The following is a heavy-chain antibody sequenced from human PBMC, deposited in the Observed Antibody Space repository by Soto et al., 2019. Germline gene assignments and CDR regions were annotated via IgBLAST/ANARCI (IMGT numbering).Heavy chain of an antibody. Sequence: GASVKVSCKASGYTFTSYDINWVRQATGQGLEWMGWMNPNSGNTNYAQKLQGRVTMTTDTSTSTAYMELRSLRSDDTAVYYCARPKIAAANWFDPWGQGTLVTVSS. CDR2: MNPNSGNT. D-gene: IGHD6-13*01. J-gene: IGHJ5*02. V-gene: IGHV1-18*01. CDR1: GYTFTSYD. CDR3: ARPKIAAANWFDP.